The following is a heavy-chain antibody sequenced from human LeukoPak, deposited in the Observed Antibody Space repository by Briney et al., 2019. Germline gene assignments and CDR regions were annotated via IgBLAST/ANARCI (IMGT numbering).Heavy chain of an antibody. D-gene: IGHD5-12*01. CDR3: DKDPRGGYSGYEPYYFDY. CDR2: HFFDRSNK. V-gene: IGHV3-30*18. Sequence: GRSLSPSCPVYASSFSRLGMGCVSLAPDNLMAWAAVHFFDRSNKEYADSVKGRFFISRVNSKNTLYQQMNSLRAEDTALYYYDKDPRGGYSGYEPYYFDYWGQGTLVTVSS. CDR1: ASSFSRLG. J-gene: IGHJ4*02.